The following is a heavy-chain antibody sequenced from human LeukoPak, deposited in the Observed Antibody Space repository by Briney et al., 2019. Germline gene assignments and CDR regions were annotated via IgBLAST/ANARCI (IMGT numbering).Heavy chain of an antibody. CDR3: AREPPYFYYYGMDV. J-gene: IGHJ6*02. Sequence: ASVKVSCKASGYTFTGDYTHSVPHAPGQGLEWMGWINPNRGGTTHAQKVQRWVTMPRNTYIRTACMELSRLRPDDTAVYYCAREPPYFYYYGMDVWGPGTTVTVSS. CDR1: GYTFTGDY. V-gene: IGHV1-2*04. CDR2: INPNRGGT.